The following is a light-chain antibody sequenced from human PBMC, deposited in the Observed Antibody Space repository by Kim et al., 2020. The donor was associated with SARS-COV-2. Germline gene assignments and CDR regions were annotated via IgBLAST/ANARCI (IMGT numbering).Light chain of an antibody. V-gene: IGLV2-8*01. CDR3: ASYEAGDNLL. J-gene: IGLJ2*01. CDR2: EVT. Sequence: SVTIPCTGTSSDIGGYIYVSWYQHHPNNAPKLIIYEVTTRPSGVPDRFSGSKSGNTASLTVSGLRPEDEADYYCASYEAGDNLLFGGGTQLTVL. CDR1: SSDIGGYIY.